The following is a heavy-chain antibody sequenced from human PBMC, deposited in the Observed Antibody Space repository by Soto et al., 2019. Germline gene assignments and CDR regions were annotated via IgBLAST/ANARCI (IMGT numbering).Heavy chain of an antibody. D-gene: IGHD1-20*01. Sequence: PGKGLEWIGYIYYSGSTNYNPSLKSRVTISVDTSKNQFSLKLSSVTAADTAVYYGARRYGIAFDIRGQGTTVPGTS. CDR3: ARRYGIAFDI. CDR2: IYYSGST. V-gene: IGHV4-59*08. J-gene: IGHJ3*02.